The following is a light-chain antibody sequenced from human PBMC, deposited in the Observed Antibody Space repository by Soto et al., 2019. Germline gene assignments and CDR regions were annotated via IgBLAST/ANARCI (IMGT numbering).Light chain of an antibody. J-gene: IGLJ2*01. Sequence: QAVVTQPPSVSGAPGQRVTISCTGSSSNIGAGYDVHWYQQLPGTAPKLLIYGNTIRPSGVPDRISGSRSGTSASLAITGLQAEDEADYYCSSYAGSNNFVVFGGGTKLTVL. CDR1: SSNIGAGYD. CDR3: SSYAGSNNFVV. V-gene: IGLV1-40*01. CDR2: GNT.